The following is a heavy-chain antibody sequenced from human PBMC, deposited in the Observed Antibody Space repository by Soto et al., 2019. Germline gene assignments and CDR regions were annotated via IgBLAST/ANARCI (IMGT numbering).Heavy chain of an antibody. CDR1: GGTFSTSA. J-gene: IGHJ6*02. V-gene: IGHV1-69*12. Sequence: QVQLVQSGAEVKKPGSSVKVSCKASGGTFSTSAISWVRQAPGQGLEWVGGIMPVFATPDYAQKFQGRVTISADESTTTAYLEPTSLRTDDTAVYYCARDKDRQQLGGNYYYILDVWGQGTAIMVSS. CDR2: IMPVFATP. CDR3: ARDKDRQQLGGNYYYILDV. D-gene: IGHD3-3*02.